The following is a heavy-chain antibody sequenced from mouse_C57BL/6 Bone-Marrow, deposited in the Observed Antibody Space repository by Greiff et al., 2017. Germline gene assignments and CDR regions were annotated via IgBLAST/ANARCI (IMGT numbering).Heavy chain of an antibody. CDR3: ARFLYYAMDY. CDR2: IDPSDSYT. J-gene: IGHJ4*01. V-gene: IGHV1-59*01. CDR1: GYTFTSYW. Sequence: QVQLQQPGAELVRPGTSVKLSCKASGYTFTSYWMHWVKQRPGQGLEWIGVIDPSDSYTNYNQKFKGKATLTVDTSSSTAYMQLSSLTSEDSAVYYWARFLYYAMDYWGQGTSVTVSS.